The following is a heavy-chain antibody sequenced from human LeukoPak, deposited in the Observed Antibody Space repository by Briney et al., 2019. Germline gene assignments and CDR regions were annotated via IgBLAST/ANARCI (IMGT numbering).Heavy chain of an antibody. CDR2: IYTSGST. CDR3: ARDSGY. J-gene: IGHJ4*02. Sequence: SETLSLTCTVSGGSISSGSYYWSWIRQPAGKGLEWIGRIYTSGSTNYNPSLKSRVTISVDTSKNQFSLKLSSVTAADTAVYCCARDSGYWGQGTLVTVSS. V-gene: IGHV4-61*02. CDR1: GGSISSGSYY.